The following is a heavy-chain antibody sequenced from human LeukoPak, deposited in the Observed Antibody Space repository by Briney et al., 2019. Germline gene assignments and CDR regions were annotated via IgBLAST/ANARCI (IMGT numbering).Heavy chain of an antibody. CDR3: ARHLNWFDP. J-gene: IGHJ5*02. V-gene: IGHV4-39*01. CDR1: GDSMPSNTYY. Sequence: SETLSLTCTVSGDSMPSNTYYWAWVRQSPEKGLEWIGSIYNKVSTHYNPSLKSRVTISVDTSKNQFSLKLSSVTAADTAVYYCARHLNWFDPWGQGTLVTVSS. CDR2: IYNKVST.